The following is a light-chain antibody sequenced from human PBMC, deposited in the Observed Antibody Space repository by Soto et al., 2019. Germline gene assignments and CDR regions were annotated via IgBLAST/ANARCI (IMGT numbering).Light chain of an antibody. CDR1: QSISSW. CDR3: QEYNSYSLT. J-gene: IGKJ4*01. Sequence: DIQMTQSPSTLSASVGDRVTITCRASQSISSWLAWYRQKPGKAPKLLIHAASSLDSGVPSRFSGSGSGTDFTLTISSLQPDDFATYSCQEYNSYSLTFGGGTKVVIK. CDR2: AAS. V-gene: IGKV1-5*01.